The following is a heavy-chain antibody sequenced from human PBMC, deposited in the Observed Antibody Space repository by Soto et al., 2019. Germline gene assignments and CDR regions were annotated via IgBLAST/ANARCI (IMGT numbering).Heavy chain of an antibody. CDR1: GGTFSRYT. CDR2: IIPILGIA. CDR3: AREGLVLVPTTVNSDYYYYAMDV. V-gene: IGHV1-69*04. J-gene: IGHJ6*02. Sequence: ASVKVSCKASGGTFSRYTISWVRQAPGQGLEWMGRIIPILGIANYAQKFQGRVTITADESTNTAYMELSSLRSEDTAVYYCAREGLVLVPTTVNSDYYYYAMDVWGQGTTVTVSS. D-gene: IGHD2-2*01.